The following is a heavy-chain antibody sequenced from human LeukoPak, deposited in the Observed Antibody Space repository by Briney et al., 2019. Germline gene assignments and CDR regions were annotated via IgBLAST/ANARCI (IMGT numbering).Heavy chain of an antibody. V-gene: IGHV4-39*07. CDR2: IHHSGST. Sequence: SETLSLTCTVSGGSISSSSYYWGWIRQPPGKGLEWIGSIHHSGSTYYNPSLKSRVTISVDTSKNQFSLKLSSVTAADTAVYYCAREDTAMVLHAFDIWGQGAMVTVSS. CDR1: GGSISSSSYY. D-gene: IGHD5-18*01. J-gene: IGHJ3*02. CDR3: AREDTAMVLHAFDI.